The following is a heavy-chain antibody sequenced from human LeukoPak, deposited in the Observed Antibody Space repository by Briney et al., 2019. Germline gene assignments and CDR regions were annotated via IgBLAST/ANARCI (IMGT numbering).Heavy chain of an antibody. J-gene: IGHJ6*02. Sequence: SETLSLTCTVSGGSLSIYYWSWIRQPPGKGLEWIGDIYYSGFTNYNPSLKSRVTISVDTSKNQFSLKLSSVTAADTAVYYCARVDYYGSGSHGMDVWGQGTTVTVSS. D-gene: IGHD3-10*01. CDR1: GGSLSIYY. CDR3: ARVDYYGSGSHGMDV. CDR2: IYYSGFT. V-gene: IGHV4-59*12.